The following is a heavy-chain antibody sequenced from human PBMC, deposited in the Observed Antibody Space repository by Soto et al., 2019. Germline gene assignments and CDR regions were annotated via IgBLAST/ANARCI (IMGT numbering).Heavy chain of an antibody. CDR1: GYAFSNNF. J-gene: IGHJ6*02. Sequence: QVQLVQSGAEVKKPGASVKVSCMASGYAFSNNFMRWVRQAPAQGLEWMGVINPTTGLTSNAQKFQGRITMTSDTSSSTAYMELSSLRSEDTAVYYCARALRNGYFYGMDIWGQGTTVTVSS. D-gene: IGHD2-8*01. V-gene: IGHV1-46*01. CDR3: ARALRNGYFYGMDI. CDR2: INPTTGLT.